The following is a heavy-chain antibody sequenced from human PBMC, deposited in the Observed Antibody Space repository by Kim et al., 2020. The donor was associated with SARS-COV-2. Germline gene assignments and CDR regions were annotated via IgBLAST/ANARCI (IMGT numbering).Heavy chain of an antibody. J-gene: IGHJ4*02. CDR2: T. Sequence: TKYSQRCQGRVTSTRETSASTAYMELSSLRSEDTAVYYCARGELWYYFDYWGQGTLVTVSS. D-gene: IGHD3-16*01. V-gene: IGHV1-3*01. CDR3: ARGELWYYFDY.